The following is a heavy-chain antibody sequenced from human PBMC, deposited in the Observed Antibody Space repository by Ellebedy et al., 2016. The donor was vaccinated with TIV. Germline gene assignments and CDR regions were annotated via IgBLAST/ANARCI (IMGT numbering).Heavy chain of an antibody. V-gene: IGHV4-31*03. J-gene: IGHJ5*02. CDR1: GASITSGDYR. CDR2: NSYSGSR. Sequence: MPSETLSLTCTVSGASITSGDYRWTWIRHQPGKGLEWIGYNSYSGSRNQNPPLKSRVIISLDTSKNQFSLTLSSVTAADTAVYYCARVFGLPGSFGWFDPWGQGRLVTVSS. CDR3: ARVFGLPGSFGWFDP. D-gene: IGHD1-20*01.